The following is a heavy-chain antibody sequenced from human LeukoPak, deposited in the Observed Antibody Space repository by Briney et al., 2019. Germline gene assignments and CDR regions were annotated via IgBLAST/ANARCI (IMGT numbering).Heavy chain of an antibody. D-gene: IGHD3-9*01. V-gene: IGHV4-34*01. CDR1: GGSFSGYY. CDR2: INHSGST. CDR3: ASRVSGLYLDWFEDYYYYYGMDV. J-gene: IGHJ6*02. Sequence: SETLSLTCAVYGGSFSGYYWSWIRQPPGKGLEWIGEINHSGSTNYNPSLKSRVTISVDTSKNQFSLKLSSVTAADTAVYYCASRVSGLYLDWFEDYYYYYGMDVWGQGTTVTVSS.